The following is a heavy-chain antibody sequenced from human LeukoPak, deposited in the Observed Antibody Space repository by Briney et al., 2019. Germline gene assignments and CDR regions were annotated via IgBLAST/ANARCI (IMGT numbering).Heavy chain of an antibody. Sequence: PSETLSLTCSVSSGFISSYYWTWIRQSPGKGLEWIGYIYYTGSTSYNPSLQSRVTISVDTSKNQFSLRLNSVTAADTAVYYCARKEWVPYYFDFWGQGTLVTVSS. CDR2: IYYTGST. V-gene: IGHV4-59*01. CDR1: SGFISSYY. D-gene: IGHD3-3*01. J-gene: IGHJ4*02. CDR3: ARKEWVPYYFDF.